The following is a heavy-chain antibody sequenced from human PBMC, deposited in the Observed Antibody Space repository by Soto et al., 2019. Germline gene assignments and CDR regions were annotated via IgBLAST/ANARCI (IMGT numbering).Heavy chain of an antibody. CDR3: AREARSGYCSSTSCLYYGMDV. V-gene: IGHV1-8*01. D-gene: IGHD2-2*01. CDR2: MNPKSGNT. Sequence: GAAVKCSCKASGYTFTSYDINWVRQATGQGLDCMGWMNPKSGNTGYAQKFQGRVTMTRNTSISTAYMELSSLRSEDTAVYYCAREARSGYCSSTSCLYYGMDVWGQGTTVTVS. J-gene: IGHJ6*02. CDR1: GYTFTSYD.